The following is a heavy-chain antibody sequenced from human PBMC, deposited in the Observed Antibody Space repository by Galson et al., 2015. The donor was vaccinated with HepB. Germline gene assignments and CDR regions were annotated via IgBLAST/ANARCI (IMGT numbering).Heavy chain of an antibody. CDR1: GFTFNSYP. Sequence: SLRLSCAASGFTFNSYPMAWVRQAPGKGLEWVSLISFDGSLEYYADTVKDRFTISRDNSKNTLQLEMNSPRLEDTAIYSCARSYKSGPYSLYFFDLWGQGTLVTVSS. CDR3: ARSYKSGPYSLYFFDL. CDR2: ISFDGSLE. D-gene: IGHD6-19*01. V-gene: IGHV3-30*04. J-gene: IGHJ4*02.